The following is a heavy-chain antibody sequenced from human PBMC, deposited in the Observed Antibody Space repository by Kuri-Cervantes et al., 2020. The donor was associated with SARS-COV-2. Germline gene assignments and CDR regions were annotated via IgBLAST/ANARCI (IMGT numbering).Heavy chain of an antibody. CDR2: IHYSGNT. Sequence: LRLSCTASSGSISSGDYYWSWIRQPPGEGLEWIAYIHYSGNTYYNPSLQSRISISVDTSENQFSLRLLSMTAADTAVYYCARHIAAAGNFDYWGQGTQVT. V-gene: IGHV4-30-4*01. CDR1: SGSISSGDYY. D-gene: IGHD6-13*01. J-gene: IGHJ4*02. CDR3: ARHIAAAGNFDY.